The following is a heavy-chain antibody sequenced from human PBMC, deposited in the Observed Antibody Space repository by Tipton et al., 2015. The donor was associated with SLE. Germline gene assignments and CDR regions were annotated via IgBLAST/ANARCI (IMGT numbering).Heavy chain of an antibody. V-gene: IGHV4-34*01. CDR3: AREGVPRTRGFDY. D-gene: IGHD1-1*01. CDR1: GGSFSGYY. J-gene: IGHJ4*02. CDR2: INHSGST. Sequence: LRLSCAVYGGSFSGYYWSWIRQPPGKGLEGIGEINHSGSTNYNPSLKSRVTISVDTYKKQFSLKLSSVTAADTAVYYCAREGVPRTRGFDYWGQGTLVTVSS.